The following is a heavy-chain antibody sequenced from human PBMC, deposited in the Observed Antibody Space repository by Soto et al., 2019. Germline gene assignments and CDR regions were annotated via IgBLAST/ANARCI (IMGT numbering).Heavy chain of an antibody. Sequence: QITLKESGPTLVKPTQTLTLTCTFSGFSLITSGVGLGWIRQPQGKALELLALIYWDDDKRYSPSLKSRLTITKDTSKNQVVLTMTNIDPVDTATYYCAHRRYSGYDQWVFDYWGQGTLVTVSS. D-gene: IGHD5-12*01. CDR1: GFSLITSGVG. V-gene: IGHV2-5*02. CDR3: AHRRYSGYDQWVFDY. CDR2: IYWDDDK. J-gene: IGHJ4*02.